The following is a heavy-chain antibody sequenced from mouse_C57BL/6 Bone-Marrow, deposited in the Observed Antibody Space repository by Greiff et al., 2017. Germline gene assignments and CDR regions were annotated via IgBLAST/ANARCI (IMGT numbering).Heavy chain of an antibody. Sequence: QVQLQQPGAELVMPGASVKLSCKASGYTFTSYWMHWVKPRPGQGLEWIGEIDPSDSYTNYNQKFKGKSTLTVDKSSSTAYMQLSSLTSEDSAVYYCAAIYYYGSSSYYYAMDYWGQGTSVTVSS. D-gene: IGHD1-1*01. V-gene: IGHV1-69*01. CDR2: IDPSDSYT. CDR3: AAIYYYGSSSYYYAMDY. CDR1: GYTFTSYW. J-gene: IGHJ4*01.